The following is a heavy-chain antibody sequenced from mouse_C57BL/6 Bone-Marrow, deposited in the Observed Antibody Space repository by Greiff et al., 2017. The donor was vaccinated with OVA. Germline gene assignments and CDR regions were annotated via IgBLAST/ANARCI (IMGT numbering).Heavy chain of an antibody. Sequence: QVQLQQPGAELVRPGSSVKLSCKASGYTFTSYWMDWVKQRPGQGLEWIGNIYPSDSENHYNQKFKDKATLTVDKSSSTAYMQLSSLTSEDSAVYYCARSRSSRYFDYWGQGTTLTVSS. J-gene: IGHJ2*01. CDR1: GYTFTSYW. D-gene: IGHD1-1*01. V-gene: IGHV1-61*01. CDR2: IYPSDSEN. CDR3: ARSRSSRYFDY.